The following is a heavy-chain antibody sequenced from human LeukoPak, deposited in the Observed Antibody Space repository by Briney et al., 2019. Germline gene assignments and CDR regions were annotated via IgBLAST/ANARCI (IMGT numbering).Heavy chain of an antibody. Sequence: ASVTVSCKASGYTFTGYYMHWVRQAPGQGLEWMGGIIPIFGTANYAQKFQGRVTITADESTSTAYMELSSLRSEDTAVYYCATVRYSNYVSADYWGQGTLVTVSS. V-gene: IGHV1-69*13. D-gene: IGHD4-11*01. CDR2: IIPIFGTA. CDR1: GYTFTGYY. CDR3: ATVRYSNYVSADY. J-gene: IGHJ4*02.